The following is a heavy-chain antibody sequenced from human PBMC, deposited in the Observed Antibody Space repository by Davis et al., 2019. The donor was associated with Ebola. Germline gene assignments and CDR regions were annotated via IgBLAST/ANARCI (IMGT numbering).Heavy chain of an antibody. J-gene: IGHJ4*02. Sequence: MPSETLSLTCTVSGGSISSYYWSWIRQPPGKGLEWIGYIYYSGSTNYNPSLKSRVTISVDTSKNQFSLKLSSVTAADTAVYYCARGVRWLRPHYFDYWGQGTLVTVSS. CDR3: ARGVRWLRPHYFDY. V-gene: IGHV4-59*12. CDR2: IYYSGST. D-gene: IGHD5-12*01. CDR1: GGSISSYY.